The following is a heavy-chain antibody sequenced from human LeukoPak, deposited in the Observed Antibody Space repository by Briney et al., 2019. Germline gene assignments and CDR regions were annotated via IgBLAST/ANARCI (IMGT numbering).Heavy chain of an antibody. V-gene: IGHV1-8*01. J-gene: IGHJ6*03. CDR2: MNPNSGNT. D-gene: IGHD6-19*01. Sequence: ASVKVSCKASGYTFTIYDINWVRQATGQGLEWMGWMNPNSGNTGYAQKFQGRVTMTRNTSISTAYMELSSLRSEDTAVYYCARGRRGAVAGKYYYYYMDVWGKGTTVTVSS. CDR1: GYTFTIYD. CDR3: ARGRRGAVAGKYYYYYMDV.